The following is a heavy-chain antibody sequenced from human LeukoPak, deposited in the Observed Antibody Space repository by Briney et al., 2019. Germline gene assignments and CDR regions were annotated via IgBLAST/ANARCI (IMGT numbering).Heavy chain of an antibody. CDR2: IYSGGTT. Sequence: GGSLRLSCAASGFTVSSNYMSWVRQAPGKGLEWVSVIYSGGTTYYADSVKGRFTISRDISKNTLYLQMGSLRVEDTAVYYCGRMLISSGYYVDSWGQGTLVTVSS. CDR1: GFTVSSNY. J-gene: IGHJ4*02. D-gene: IGHD3-22*01. CDR3: GRMLISSGYYVDS. V-gene: IGHV3-53*01.